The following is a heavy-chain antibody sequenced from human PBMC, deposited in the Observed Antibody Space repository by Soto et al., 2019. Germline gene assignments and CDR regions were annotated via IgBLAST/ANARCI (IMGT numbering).Heavy chain of an antibody. V-gene: IGHV3-33*01. CDR2: IWYDGSNK. CDR1: GFTFSSYG. Sequence: GGSLRLSCAASGFTFSSYGMHWVRQAPGKGLEWVAVIWYDGSNKYYADSVKGRFTISRDNSKNTLYLQMNSLRAEDTAVYYCARAYSSSWPDYWGQGTLVTVSS. D-gene: IGHD6-13*01. J-gene: IGHJ4*02. CDR3: ARAYSSSWPDY.